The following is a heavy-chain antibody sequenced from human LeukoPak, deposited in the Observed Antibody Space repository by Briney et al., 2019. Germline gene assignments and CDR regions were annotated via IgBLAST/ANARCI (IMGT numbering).Heavy chain of an antibody. Sequence: SQTLSLTCTVSGGSLSSGSYYWSWIRQPAGKGLEWIGRISTSGSTKYNPSLKSRVTISVDTSKNQFSLKLSSVTAADTAVYYCAREASSGPYFDYWGQGTLVTVSS. D-gene: IGHD3-22*01. CDR3: AREASSGPYFDY. CDR2: ISTSGST. CDR1: GGSLSSGSYY. J-gene: IGHJ4*02. V-gene: IGHV4-61*02.